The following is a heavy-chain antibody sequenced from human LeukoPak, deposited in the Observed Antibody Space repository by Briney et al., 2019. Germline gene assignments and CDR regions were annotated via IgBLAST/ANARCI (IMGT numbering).Heavy chain of an antibody. J-gene: IGHJ4*02. V-gene: IGHV1-2*02. CDR3: ARETGMTTVFDY. CDR1: GYTFTYYY. D-gene: IGHD4-11*01. CDR2: INPNSGGT. Sequence: ASVTVSFKASGYTFTYYYIHWVRQAPGQGLEWMGWINPNSGGTSYAQNFQGRVTMTRDTSISTAYMELSRLRSDDTAVYYCARETGMTTVFDYWGQGTLVTVSS.